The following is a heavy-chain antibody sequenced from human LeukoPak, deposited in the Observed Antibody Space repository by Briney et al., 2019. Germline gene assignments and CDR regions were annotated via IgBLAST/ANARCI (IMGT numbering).Heavy chain of an antibody. V-gene: IGHV5-51*01. D-gene: IGHD5-24*01. CDR1: GYSFTSYW. Sequence: GESLKISCKGSGYSFTSYWIGWVRQMPGKGLEWMGIIYPGDSDTRYSPSFQGQVTISADKSISTAYLQWSSLKASDTAMYYCARWSSDGYNYPGFDYWGQGTLVTVSS. CDR2: IYPGDSDT. J-gene: IGHJ4*02. CDR3: ARWSSDGYNYPGFDY.